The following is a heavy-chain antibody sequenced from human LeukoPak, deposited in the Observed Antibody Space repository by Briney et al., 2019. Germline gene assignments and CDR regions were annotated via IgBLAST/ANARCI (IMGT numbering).Heavy chain of an antibody. D-gene: IGHD1-26*01. Sequence: SETLSLTCTVSGGSISSRGYYWGWIRQPPGKGLEWIASIYYSGSTYYNPSLKSRVTISVDTSKNQLSLKLSSLTAADTAVYYCARHEYSGSYYGLSWFDPWGQGTLVTVSS. J-gene: IGHJ5*02. CDR2: IYYSGST. CDR3: ARHEYSGSYYGLSWFDP. V-gene: IGHV4-39*01. CDR1: GGSISSRGYY.